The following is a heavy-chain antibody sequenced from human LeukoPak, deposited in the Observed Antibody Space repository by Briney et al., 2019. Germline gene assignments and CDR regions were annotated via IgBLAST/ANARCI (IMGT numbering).Heavy chain of an antibody. CDR3: ARDSSEFRSLIFH. V-gene: IGHV1-69*13. CDR1: GGTFSSYA. D-gene: IGHD3-9*01. CDR2: ITPMFGTA. J-gene: IGHJ1*01. Sequence: ASVKVSCKASGGTFSSYAINWVRQAPGQGLEGMGGITPMFGTAKYAQRFQGRVTITADESTSTAYMELSSLRSEDTAVYYCARDSSEFRSLIFHCGQGTLVTVSS.